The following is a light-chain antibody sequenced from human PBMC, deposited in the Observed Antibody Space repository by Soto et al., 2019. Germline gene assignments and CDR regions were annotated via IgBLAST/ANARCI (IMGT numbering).Light chain of an antibody. CDR3: AAWDDSLNGYVV. CDR1: SSNIGRNT. Sequence: QSVLTQPTSASGTPGQRVTISCSGSSSNIGRNTVNWYQQLPGAAPKLLIYSNNQRPSGVPDRFSGSRSGTSASLAISGLQSEDEADYYCAAWDDSLNGYVVFGGGTKLTVL. V-gene: IGLV1-44*01. CDR2: SNN. J-gene: IGLJ2*01.